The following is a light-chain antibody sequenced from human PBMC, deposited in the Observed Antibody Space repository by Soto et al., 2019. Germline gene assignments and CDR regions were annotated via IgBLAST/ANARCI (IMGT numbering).Light chain of an antibody. CDR3: HQRSNWPPIT. J-gene: IGKJ5*01. V-gene: IGKV3D-20*02. CDR2: GAS. Sequence: EIVLTRSPVTLSLSTGERATLSCRASQSVSSSYLAWYQHKPGQAPSLLIYGASTSSAGIPSRFSGSGSGTDFTLTISSLEPEEYAVYYCHQRSNWPPITFGQGTRLDIK. CDR1: QSVSSSY.